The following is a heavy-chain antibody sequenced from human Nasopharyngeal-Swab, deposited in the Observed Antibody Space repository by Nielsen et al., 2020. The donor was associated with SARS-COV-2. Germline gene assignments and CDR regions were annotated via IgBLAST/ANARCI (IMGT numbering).Heavy chain of an antibody. CDR3: ARGTYYYDSSGYDHAEYFQH. J-gene: IGHJ1*01. Sequence: SETLSLTCAVYGGSFGGYYWSWIRQPPGKGLEWIGEINHSGSTNYNPSLKSRVTISVDTSKNQFSLKLSSVTAADTAVYYCARGTYYYDSSGYDHAEYFQHWGQGTLVTVSS. CDR1: GGSFGGYY. V-gene: IGHV4-34*01. CDR2: INHSGST. D-gene: IGHD3-22*01.